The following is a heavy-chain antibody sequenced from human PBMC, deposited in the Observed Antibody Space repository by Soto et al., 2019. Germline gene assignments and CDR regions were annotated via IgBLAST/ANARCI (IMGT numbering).Heavy chain of an antibody. CDR2: IYSGGST. Sequence: GGSLRLSCAASGFTVSSNYMSWVRQAPGKGLEWVSVIYSGGSTYYADSVKGRFTISRHNSKNTLYLQMNSLRAEDTAVYYCARGLYYYGSGSSDVWGKGTTVTVSS. CDR3: ARGLYYYGSGSSDV. D-gene: IGHD3-10*01. V-gene: IGHV3-53*04. J-gene: IGHJ6*04. CDR1: GFTVSSNY.